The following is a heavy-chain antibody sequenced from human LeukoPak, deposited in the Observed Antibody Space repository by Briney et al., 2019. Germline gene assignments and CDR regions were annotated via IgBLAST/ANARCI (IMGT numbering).Heavy chain of an antibody. J-gene: IGHJ4*02. D-gene: IGHD2-15*01. CDR3: AKDFCNDGSCPPDY. V-gene: IGHV3-30-3*01. CDR1: RFAFNSYA. Sequence: PGGSLRPSCAASRFAFNSYAMHWVRQASGKGLEWVAVIAYDGNNKYYADSVKGRFIISRDNSRNTLYLQMNSLRAEDTAVYFCAKDFCNDGSCPPDYWGQGTLVTVSS. CDR2: IAYDGNNK.